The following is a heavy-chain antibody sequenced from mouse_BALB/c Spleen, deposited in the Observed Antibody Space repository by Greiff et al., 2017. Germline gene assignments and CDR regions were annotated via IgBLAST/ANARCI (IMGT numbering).Heavy chain of an antibody. CDR2: IWGDGST. Sequence: VQVVESGPGLVAPSQSLSITCTVSGFSLTGYGVNWVRQPPGKGLEWLGMIWGDGSTDYNSAIKSRLSISKDNSKSQVFFKMNSLQTDDTARYYCSRDPGDYCFAYWGQGTTLTVS. V-gene: IGHV2-6-7*01. D-gene: IGHD2-13*01. CDR1: GFSLTGYG. J-gene: IGHJ2*01. CDR3: SRDPGDYCFAY.